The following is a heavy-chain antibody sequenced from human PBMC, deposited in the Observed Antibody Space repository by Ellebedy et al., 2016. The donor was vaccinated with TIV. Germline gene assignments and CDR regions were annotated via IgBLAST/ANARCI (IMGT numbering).Heavy chain of an antibody. D-gene: IGHD1-26*01. CDR2: TSGSGGST. V-gene: IGHV3-23*01. Sequence: TSGSGGSTYYADSVKGRFTISRDNSKNTLYLQMNSLRAEDTAVYYCAKLRGATGSWYFDLWGRGTLVPVSS. CDR3: AKLRGATGSWYFDL. J-gene: IGHJ2*01.